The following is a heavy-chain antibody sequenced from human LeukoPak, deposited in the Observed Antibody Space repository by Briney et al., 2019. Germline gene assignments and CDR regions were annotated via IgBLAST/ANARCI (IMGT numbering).Heavy chain of an antibody. V-gene: IGHV3-23*01. CDR3: AKDQYGGNPQYYFDY. Sequence: GGSLRLSCAASGFTFSSYAMSWVRQAPGKGLDWVSAISGSGGNTYYADSVKGRFTVSRDNSKNTLYLQMNSLRAEDTAVYYCAKDQYGGNPQYYFDYWGQGTLVTVSS. CDR2: ISGSGGNT. J-gene: IGHJ4*02. CDR1: GFTFSSYA. D-gene: IGHD4-23*01.